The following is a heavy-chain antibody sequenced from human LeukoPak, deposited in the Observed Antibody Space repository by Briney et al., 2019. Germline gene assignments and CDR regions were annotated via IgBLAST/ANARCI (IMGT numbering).Heavy chain of an antibody. D-gene: IGHD3-10*01. J-gene: IGHJ5*02. CDR2: IYYSGST. Sequence: SETLSLTCTVSGGSISSGGYYWSWIRQHPGKGLEWIGYIYYSGSTYYNPSLKSRVTISVDTSKNQFSLKLSSVTAADTAVFYCAGSYDSGYNWFDPWGQGTLVTVSS. V-gene: IGHV4-61*08. CDR1: GGSISSGGYY. CDR3: AGSYDSGYNWFDP.